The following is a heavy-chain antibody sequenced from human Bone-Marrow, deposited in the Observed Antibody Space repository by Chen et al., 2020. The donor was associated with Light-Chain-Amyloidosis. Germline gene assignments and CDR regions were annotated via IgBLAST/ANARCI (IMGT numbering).Heavy chain of an antibody. CDR3: ASGLYGDYADF. CDR2: ISSGSTYI. V-gene: IGHV3-21*02. Sequence: EVQLVESGGGLVKPGGSLRISCAASGFTFSAYAMNWVRQAPGKGLEWVSSISSGSTYIFYTTSVKGRFTISRDNAKNSLFLQMNSLRGEDTAVYYCASGLYGDYADFWGQGTLVTVSS. D-gene: IGHD4-17*01. CDR1: GFTFSAYA. J-gene: IGHJ4*02.